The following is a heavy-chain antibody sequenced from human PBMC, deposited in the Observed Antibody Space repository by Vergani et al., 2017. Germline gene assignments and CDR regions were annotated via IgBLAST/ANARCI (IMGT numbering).Heavy chain of an antibody. CDR3: ARRTAYTAS. CDR2: IYPADSDT. CDR1: EYSFGNYW. V-gene: IGHV5-51*03. Sequence: EVELVQSGPEMRKPGESLKISCKGSEYSFGNYWIVWVRQMPGKGLECMGIIYPADSDTRYSPSFQGQVTISADKSISSASLQWDSLKASDTALYYCARRTAYTASGGQGTLVTVSS. D-gene: IGHD1-1*01. J-gene: IGHJ4*02.